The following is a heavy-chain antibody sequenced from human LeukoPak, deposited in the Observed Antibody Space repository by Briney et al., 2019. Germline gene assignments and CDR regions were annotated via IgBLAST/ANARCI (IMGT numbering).Heavy chain of an antibody. Sequence: SETLSLTCTVSGYSISSSNWWSWVRQPPGKGLEWIGEIYHSGSTNYNPSLKSRVTISVDKSKNQFSLKLSSVTAADTAVYYCARDSQWTLPFDIWGQGTMVTVSS. CDR3: ARDSQWTLPFDI. CDR2: IYHSGST. J-gene: IGHJ3*02. V-gene: IGHV4-4*02. D-gene: IGHD6-19*01. CDR1: GYSISSSNW.